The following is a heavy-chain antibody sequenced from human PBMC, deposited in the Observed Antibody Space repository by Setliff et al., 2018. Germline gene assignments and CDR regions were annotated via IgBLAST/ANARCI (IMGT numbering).Heavy chain of an antibody. CDR3: ARQATDY. V-gene: IGHV3-23*01. CDR2: ISGSGSSA. CDR1: GFTFSTYA. J-gene: IGHJ4*02. Sequence: GGSLRLSCAASGFTFSTYAVSWVRQAPGKGLEWVSSISGSGSSAYYADSVKGRFTISRDNPKNTLFLQMNSLRAEDTALYYCARQATDYWGQGTLVTVSS.